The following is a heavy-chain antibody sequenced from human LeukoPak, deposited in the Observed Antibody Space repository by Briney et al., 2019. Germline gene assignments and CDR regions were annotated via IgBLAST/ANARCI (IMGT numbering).Heavy chain of an antibody. V-gene: IGHV3-23*01. Sequence: GGSLRLSCAASGFTFSSYAMTWVRQAPGKGLEWVSAISGSGGSTYYADSVKGRFTISRDNSKNTLYLQMNSLRADDTAVYYCAKDLKWELPVSFDYWGQGTLVTVSS. CDR2: ISGSGGST. CDR3: AKDLKWELPVSFDY. CDR1: GFTFSSYA. J-gene: IGHJ4*02. D-gene: IGHD1-26*01.